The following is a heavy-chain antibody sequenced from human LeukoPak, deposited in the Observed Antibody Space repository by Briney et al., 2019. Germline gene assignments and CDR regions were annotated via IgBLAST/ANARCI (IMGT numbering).Heavy chain of an antibody. CDR1: GGPFSGYY. D-gene: IGHD6-13*01. V-gene: IGHV4-34*12. J-gene: IGHJ3*02. CDR3: ARFGSSTWYKGAFDI. CDR2: IVHSGNT. Sequence: SGTLSLTCAVYGGPFSGYYWSWIRQPPGKGLEWIGEIVHSGNTKYNPSLKSRVTISVDTSKNQFSLNLTSVTAADTAVYYCARFGSSTWYKGAFDIWGQGTMVTVAS.